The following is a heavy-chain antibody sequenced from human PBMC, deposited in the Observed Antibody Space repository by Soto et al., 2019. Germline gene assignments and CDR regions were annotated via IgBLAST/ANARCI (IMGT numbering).Heavy chain of an antibody. J-gene: IGHJ4*02. D-gene: IGHD3-22*01. CDR1: GFTFSSYA. CDR2: ISGSGGST. V-gene: IGHV3-23*01. Sequence: QPGGSLRLSCAASGFTFSSYAMSWVRQAPGKGLEWVSAISGSGGSTYYADSVKGRFTISRDNSKNTLYLQMNSLRAEDTAVYYCAKDIRRVGFPMIVVVTPSYSDWGQGTLVTVSS. CDR3: AKDIRRVGFPMIVVVTPSYSD.